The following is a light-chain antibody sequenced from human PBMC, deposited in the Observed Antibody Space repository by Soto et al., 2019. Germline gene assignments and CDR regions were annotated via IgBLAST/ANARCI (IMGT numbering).Light chain of an antibody. V-gene: IGKV3-20*01. Sequence: EIVLTQSPGTLSLSPGERATLSCRASQSVSSSYLAWYQQKLGQAPRLLIYGAFNRATGIPDRFSGSGSGADFTLTFSRLEPEDFAVYYCQQYGDSPATFGPGTKVDIK. CDR2: GAF. J-gene: IGKJ3*01. CDR3: QQYGDSPAT. CDR1: QSVSSSY.